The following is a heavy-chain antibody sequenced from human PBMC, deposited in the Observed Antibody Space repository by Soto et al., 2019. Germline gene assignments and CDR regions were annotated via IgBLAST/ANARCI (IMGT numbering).Heavy chain of an antibody. J-gene: IGHJ4*02. CDR2: ISATENNN. CDR3: ARGPIYSSGVY. Sequence: PGGSLRLSCVASGFTFRRFAMSWVRQSPGKGLEWVSIISATENNNYYADSVKVRFTISRDNSKNTLYLQMNSLRAEDTAVYYCARGPIYSSGVYWGQGTLVTVSS. D-gene: IGHD6-19*01. V-gene: IGHV3-23*01. CDR1: GFTFRRFA.